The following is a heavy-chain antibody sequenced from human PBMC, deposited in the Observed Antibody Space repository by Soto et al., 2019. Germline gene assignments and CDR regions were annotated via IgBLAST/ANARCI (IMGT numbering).Heavy chain of an antibody. J-gene: IGHJ4*02. CDR3: ARGSLMTHFDY. CDR2: IYYSGST. Sequence: LSLTCTVSGGSISSGGYYWSWIRQHPGKGLEWIGYIYYSGSTYYNPSLKSRVTISVDTSKNQFSLKLSSVTAADTAVYYCARGSLMTHFDYWGQGTLVTVSS. V-gene: IGHV4-31*03. CDR1: GGSISSGGYY.